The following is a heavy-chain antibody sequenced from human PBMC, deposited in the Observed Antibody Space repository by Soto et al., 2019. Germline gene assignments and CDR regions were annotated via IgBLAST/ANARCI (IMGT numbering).Heavy chain of an antibody. CDR2: ISNDGGEK. V-gene: IGHV3-30*18. CDR1: GFTLGTYG. J-gene: IGHJ3*02. Sequence: QVQLAESGGGVVQPGRSLTITCAASGFTLGTYGMHWVRQAPGKGLEWVAVISNDGGEKYYSDSVLGRFTISRDNSKNTVFLQMNSLRAEDTAVYFCAKEFFDSSGFYPSLDALDIWGQGTVVTVSS. D-gene: IGHD3-22*01. CDR3: AKEFFDSSGFYPSLDALDI.